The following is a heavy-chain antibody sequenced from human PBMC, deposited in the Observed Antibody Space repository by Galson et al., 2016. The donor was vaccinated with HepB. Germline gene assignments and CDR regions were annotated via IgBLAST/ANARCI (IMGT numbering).Heavy chain of an antibody. Sequence: QSGAEVKKPGESLKISCKGSGYSFTSYWIGWVRQMPGKGLEWMGIIYPGDSDSRYSPSFQGQVNFSAVKSISTAFLQWSSLKASDTAMYYCARRMRYSSSAFDYWGQGTLVTVSS. CDR1: GYSFTSYW. J-gene: IGHJ4*02. CDR2: IYPGDSDS. V-gene: IGHV5-51*01. CDR3: ARRMRYSSSAFDY. D-gene: IGHD6-6*01.